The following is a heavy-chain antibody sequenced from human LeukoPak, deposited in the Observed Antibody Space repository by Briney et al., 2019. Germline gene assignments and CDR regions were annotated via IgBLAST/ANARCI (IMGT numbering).Heavy chain of an antibody. CDR1: GGSISSSSYY. CDR2: IYYSGST. V-gene: IGHV4-39*07. D-gene: IGHD6-13*01. CDR3: ARDSYSSSGDAFDI. J-gene: IGHJ3*02. Sequence: PSQTLSLTCTVSGGSISSSSYYWGWIRQPPGKGLEWIGSIYYSGSTYYNPSLKSRVTISVDTSKNQFSLKLSSVTAADTAVYYCARDSYSSSGDAFDIWGQGTMVTVSS.